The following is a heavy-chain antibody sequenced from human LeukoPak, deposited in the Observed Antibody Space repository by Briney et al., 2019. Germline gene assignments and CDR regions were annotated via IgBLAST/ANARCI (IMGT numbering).Heavy chain of an antibody. CDR3: ARVDDLLTGNYYFDS. V-gene: IGHV3-30*09. D-gene: IGHD3-9*01. CDR2: ISSDGLNK. Sequence: GGSLRLSCAASGFNLSNYDVHWVRQAPGRGLEWLAVISSDGLNKYYADSVKGRFAISRDSSKNILYLQMNSLTIEDTAVYFCARVDDLLTGNYYFDSWGPGTLVTVSS. CDR1: GFNLSNYD. J-gene: IGHJ4*02.